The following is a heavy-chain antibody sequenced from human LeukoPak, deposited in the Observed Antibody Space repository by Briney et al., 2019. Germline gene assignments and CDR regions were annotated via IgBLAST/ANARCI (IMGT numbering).Heavy chain of an antibody. CDR2: IKHDGSEK. D-gene: IGHD4-17*01. V-gene: IGHV3-7*01. CDR1: GFTFSNYW. J-gene: IGHJ3*02. CDR3: VRDQGTTVTSYAFDI. Sequence: GGSLRLSCAVSGFTFSNYWMNWVRQAPGKGLEWVANIKHDGSEKHYAASVEGRFTISRDNNKKSLYLHLNNLRAEDTALYSCVRDQGTTVTSYAFDIWGRGTWATVSS.